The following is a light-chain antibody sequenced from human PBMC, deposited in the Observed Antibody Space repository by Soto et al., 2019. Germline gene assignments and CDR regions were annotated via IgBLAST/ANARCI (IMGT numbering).Light chain of an antibody. CDR2: DAS. V-gene: IGKV1-5*01. J-gene: IGKJ4*01. CDR3: QQLRMYPST. CDR1: QSISSW. Sequence: DIKMTQSPSTLSASVGDRVTITCRASQSISSWLAWYQQKPGKAPKLLIYDASSLESGVPSRFSGSGSGTDFALTITSLQAEDFATYYCQQLRMYPSTFGGGTKVDI.